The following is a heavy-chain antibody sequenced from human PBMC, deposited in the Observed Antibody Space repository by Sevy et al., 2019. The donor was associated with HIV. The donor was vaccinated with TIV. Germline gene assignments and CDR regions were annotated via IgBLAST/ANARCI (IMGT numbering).Heavy chain of an antibody. CDR2: IYYSGST. CDR3: ARRHCSSSSCFFDY. CDR1: GGSVSSGSYY. V-gene: IGHV4-61*01. J-gene: IGHJ4*02. Sequence: SETLSLTCSVSGGSVSSGSYYWSWIRQSPGKGLEWIGYIYYSGSTKYNPSLKSRVTISVDMSKNQFSLKLSSVIAADTAVYYCARRHCSSSSCFFDYWGQGTLVTVSS. D-gene: IGHD2-2*01.